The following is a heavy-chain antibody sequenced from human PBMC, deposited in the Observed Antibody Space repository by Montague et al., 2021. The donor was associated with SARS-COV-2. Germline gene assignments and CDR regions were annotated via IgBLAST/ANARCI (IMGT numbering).Heavy chain of an antibody. CDR1: GGSISSPNW. D-gene: IGHD2/OR15-2a*01. CDR2: IYHSGTT. J-gene: IGHJ4*02. Sequence: SETLSLTCAVSGGSISSPNWWSWVRQSPVKGLEWIGEIYHSGTTNSNPSLKSRVTISIDNSKHQFSLKLTSVTAADTAVYFCARVNKVDYYFEYWGQGALVTVSS. CDR3: ARVNKVDYYFEY. V-gene: IGHV4-4*02.